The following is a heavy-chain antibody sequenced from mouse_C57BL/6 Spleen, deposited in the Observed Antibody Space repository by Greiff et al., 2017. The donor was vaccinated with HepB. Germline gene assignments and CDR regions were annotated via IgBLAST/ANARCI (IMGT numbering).Heavy chain of an antibody. CDR3: RAYGSSDKDY. Sequence: VQLKQSGPVLVRPGASVKISCKTSGYTFTSSWMNWVKQRPGQGLEWIGRIYPGNGDTSYNQKFKGKAKLTAVTSASTAYMQLSSLTNEDSAVYYCRAYGSSDKDYWGQGTTLTVSS. V-gene: IGHV1-5*01. CDR1: GYTFTSSW. D-gene: IGHD1-1*01. J-gene: IGHJ2*01. CDR2: IYPGNGDT.